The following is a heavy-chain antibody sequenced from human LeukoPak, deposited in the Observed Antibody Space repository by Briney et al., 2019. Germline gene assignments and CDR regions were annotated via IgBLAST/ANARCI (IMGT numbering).Heavy chain of an antibody. J-gene: IGHJ4*02. CDR1: GFTFSSYG. CDR2: ISYDGNNK. D-gene: IGHD5-18*01. Sequence: GGSLRLSCAASGFTFSSYGMHWVRQAPGKGLEWVALISYDGNNKYYADSVKGRFTISRDNSKNTLYLQMNSLRPDDTAVYYCAKTGLQLWLLAYWGQGTLVTVSS. CDR3: AKTGLQLWLLAY. V-gene: IGHV3-30*18.